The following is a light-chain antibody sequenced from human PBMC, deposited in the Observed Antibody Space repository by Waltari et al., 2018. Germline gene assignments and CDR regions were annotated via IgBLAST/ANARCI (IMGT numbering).Light chain of an antibody. CDR1: SSNIGSNY. V-gene: IGLV1-51*01. Sequence: QSVLTQPPSVSAAPGQTVTISCSGSSSNIGSNYVSWYQQLPGTTPKLLIYDSGGRPSVIPDRFAGSKSGTSATLGITGLQTGDEADYYCGTWDRSLNSGVVFGGGTRLTVL. J-gene: IGLJ2*01. CDR3: GTWDRSLNSGVV. CDR2: DSG.